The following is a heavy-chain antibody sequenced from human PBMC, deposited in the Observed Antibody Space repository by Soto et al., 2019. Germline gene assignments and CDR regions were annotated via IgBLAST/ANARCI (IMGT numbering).Heavy chain of an antibody. CDR1: GFTFSNYA. D-gene: IGHD2-2*01. J-gene: IGHJ4*02. Sequence: HPGGSLRLSCAASGFTFSNYAMTWVRQAPGKGLEWVSDIYTSESSTYYADSVKGRFTISRDNSKNTLYLQMNSLRAEDTAVYYCAKNSRAYCRSNSCYDFDSWGQGTLVTVSS. CDR3: AKNSRAYCRSNSCYDFDS. V-gene: IGHV3-23*05. CDR2: IYTSESST.